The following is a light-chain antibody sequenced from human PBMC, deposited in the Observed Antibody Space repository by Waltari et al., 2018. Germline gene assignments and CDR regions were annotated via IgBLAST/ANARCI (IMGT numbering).Light chain of an antibody. CDR3: LLYMGSGIWV. V-gene: IGLV8-61*01. J-gene: IGLJ3*02. Sequence: QTVVTQEPSLSVSPGGTVTLTCALSSGSLSSTSYASWYQQSPGQTPRNLVHKANIRSSGVPDRFSGSVLGNKAVLIITGAQAEDEATYYCLLYMGSGIWVFGGGTKLPVL. CDR1: SGSLSSTSY. CDR2: KAN.